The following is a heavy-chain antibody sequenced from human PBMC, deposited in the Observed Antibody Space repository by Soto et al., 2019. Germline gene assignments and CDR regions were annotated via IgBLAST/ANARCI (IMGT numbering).Heavy chain of an antibody. CDR1: GFTFSSYS. J-gene: IGHJ4*02. D-gene: IGHD3-22*01. CDR3: ASHPRDSSGYWYYFDY. Sequence: GGSLRLSCAASGFTFSSYSMNWVRQAPGKGLEWVSSISSSSSYIYYADSVKGRFTISRDNAKNSLYLQMNSLRAEDAAVYYCASHPRDSSGYWYYFDYWGQGTLVTVSS. CDR2: ISSSSSYI. V-gene: IGHV3-21*01.